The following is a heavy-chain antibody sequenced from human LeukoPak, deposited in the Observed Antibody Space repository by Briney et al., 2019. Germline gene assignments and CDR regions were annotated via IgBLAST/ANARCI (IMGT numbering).Heavy chain of an antibody. D-gene: IGHD4-17*01. V-gene: IGHV3-23*01. Sequence: GGSLRLSCAASGFTFSSYAMSWVRQAPGKGLEWVSAISGSGGGTYYADSVMGRFTISRDNSKNTLWLQMNSLRAEDTAVYYCAKDRLSDYGAPTDAFDIWGQGTMVTVSS. J-gene: IGHJ3*02. CDR2: ISGSGGGT. CDR3: AKDRLSDYGAPTDAFDI. CDR1: GFTFSSYA.